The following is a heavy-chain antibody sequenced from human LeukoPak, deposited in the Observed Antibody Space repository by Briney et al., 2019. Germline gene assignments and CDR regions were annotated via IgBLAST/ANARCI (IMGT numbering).Heavy chain of an antibody. V-gene: IGHV4-4*07. CDR3: ARAWQWLPLDS. CDR1: GGSISSYY. D-gene: IGHD6-19*01. CDR2: IYTSGST. Sequence: SSETLSLTCTVSGGSISSYYWSWIRQPAGKGLEWIGRIYTSGSTNYNPSLKSRVTMSVDTSENQFSLKVTSVTAADAAVYYCARAWQWLPLDSWGQGTLVTVSS. J-gene: IGHJ4*02.